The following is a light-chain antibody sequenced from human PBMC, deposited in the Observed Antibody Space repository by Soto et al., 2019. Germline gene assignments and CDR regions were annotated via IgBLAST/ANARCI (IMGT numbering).Light chain of an antibody. Sequence: EIVLTQSPGTLSLSPGERATLSCRASQSVSGSYLAWYQQKPGQAPRLLIYGASSRATGIPDRFSGSGSGTDFTLTISRLEPEDCAGYYCQQYGSSPTFGPGTKVDIK. CDR2: GAS. J-gene: IGKJ3*01. V-gene: IGKV3-20*01. CDR3: QQYGSSPT. CDR1: QSVSGSY.